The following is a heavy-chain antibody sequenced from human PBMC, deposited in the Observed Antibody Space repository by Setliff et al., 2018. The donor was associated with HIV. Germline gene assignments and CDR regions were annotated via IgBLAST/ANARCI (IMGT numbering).Heavy chain of an antibody. Sequence: GGSLRLSCAASGFTFSSYTLTWVRQAPGKGLEWVSSISSTSRYIYYADSVRGRFTISRGNTKNSLYLHMVDLGAEDTALYYCARDAYGDSYFDFWGQGTLVTVSS. CDR1: GFTFSSYT. V-gene: IGHV3-21*06. D-gene: IGHD4-17*01. J-gene: IGHJ4*02. CDR3: ARDAYGDSYFDF. CDR2: ISSTSRYI.